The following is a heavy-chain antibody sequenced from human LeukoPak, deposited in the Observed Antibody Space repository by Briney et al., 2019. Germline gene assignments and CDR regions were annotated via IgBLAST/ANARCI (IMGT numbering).Heavy chain of an antibody. CDR3: ARYREAYSHPMKDGAFDI. D-gene: IGHD4-11*01. Sequence: PGGSLRLSCAASGFTFSSYGMHWVRQAPGRGLEWVAVISYDGSSKYSADSVKGRFTISRDNSKNTLYLQMNSLRADDTAVYYCARYREAYSHPMKDGAFDIWGQGTMVTVSS. V-gene: IGHV3-30*19. CDR1: GFTFSSYG. CDR2: ISYDGSSK. J-gene: IGHJ3*02.